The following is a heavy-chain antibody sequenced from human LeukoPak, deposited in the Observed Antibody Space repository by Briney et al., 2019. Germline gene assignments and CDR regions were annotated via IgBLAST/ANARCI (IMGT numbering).Heavy chain of an antibody. D-gene: IGHD3-10*01. CDR1: GYTFTGYY. J-gene: IGHJ6*02. CDR2: INPNSGGT. CDR3: ARDGRGLLWFGEYGKNYYYYYGMDV. V-gene: IGHV1-2*02. Sequence: ASVKVSCKASGYTFTGYYMHWVRQAPGQGLEWMGWINPNSGGTNYAQKFQGRVTMTRDTSISTAYMELSRLRSDDTAVYYCARDGRGLLWFGEYGKNYYYYYGMDVWGQGTTVTVSS.